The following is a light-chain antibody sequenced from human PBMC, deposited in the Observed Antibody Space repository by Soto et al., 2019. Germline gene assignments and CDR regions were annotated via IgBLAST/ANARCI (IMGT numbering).Light chain of an antibody. CDR3: CSFTSSDTFV. CDR1: SSDVGSYNF. Sequence: QSVLTQPASVSGSPGQSITISCTGTSSDVGSYNFVSWYQQYPGKAPKLMIYEVNKRPSGLSNRFSGSKSGNTASLTISGLQAEDEADYYCCSFTSSDTFVFGTGTKVTVL. J-gene: IGLJ1*01. CDR2: EVN. V-gene: IGLV2-23*02.